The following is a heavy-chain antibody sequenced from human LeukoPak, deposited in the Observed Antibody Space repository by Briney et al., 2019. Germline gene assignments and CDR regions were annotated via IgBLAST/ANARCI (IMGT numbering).Heavy chain of an antibody. D-gene: IGHD2-2*01. CDR1: GFTFSSYE. J-gene: IGHJ4*02. CDR2: ISSSGSAI. V-gene: IGHV3-48*03. Sequence: GGSLRLSCAASGFTFSSYEMNWVRQAPGKGLEWVSYISSSGSAIYYADSVKGRFTISRDNSKNTLYLQMNSLRAEDTAVYYCAKLKDCSSTSCYYSHFDYWGQGTLVTVSS. CDR3: AKLKDCSSTSCYYSHFDY.